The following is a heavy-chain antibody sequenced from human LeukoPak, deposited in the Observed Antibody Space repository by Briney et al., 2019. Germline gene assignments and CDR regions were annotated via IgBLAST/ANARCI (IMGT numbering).Heavy chain of an antibody. V-gene: IGHV3-30*18. CDR3: AKARMVMVRGAVYDY. CDR2: ISYDGSNK. D-gene: IGHD3-10*01. CDR1: GFTFSSYG. J-gene: IGHJ4*02. Sequence: GGSLRLSCAASGFTFSSYGMHWVRQAPDKGLEWVAVISYDGSNKYYADSVEGRFTISRDNSKNTLYLQMNSLRAEDTAVYYCAKARMVMVRGAVYDYWGQGTLVTVSS.